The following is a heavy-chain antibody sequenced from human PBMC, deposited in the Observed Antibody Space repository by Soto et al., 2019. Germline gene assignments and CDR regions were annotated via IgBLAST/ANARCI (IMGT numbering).Heavy chain of an antibody. CDR2: INCSGST. J-gene: IGHJ6*01. Sequence: PSETLSLTCTVSGASVDSAGYFWTWIRQRPGKGLEWIGHINCSGSTDHTPSLRSRLMVSIDTSKNQFSLKLSSVTAADTAVYYCARKRGYYYGMDVWGPGTPVTVSS. CDR1: GASVDSAGYF. V-gene: IGHV4-31*03. CDR3: ARKRGYYYGMDV. D-gene: IGHD3-10*01.